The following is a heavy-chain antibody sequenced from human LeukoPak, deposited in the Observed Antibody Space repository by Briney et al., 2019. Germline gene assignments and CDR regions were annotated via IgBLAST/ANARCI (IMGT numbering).Heavy chain of an antibody. CDR1: GGPISTSYF. D-gene: IGHD2-15*01. Sequence: PSETLSLTCTVSGGPISTSYFWGWVRQPPGQGLEWIGTTDYSGTTYYNPSLKSRVTISIDTSKNQFSLKLSSVTAPDTAVYYCARHSGGSYVFAFDIWGQGTMFTVSS. J-gene: IGHJ3*02. CDR2: TDYSGTT. V-gene: IGHV4-39*01. CDR3: ARHSGGSYVFAFDI.